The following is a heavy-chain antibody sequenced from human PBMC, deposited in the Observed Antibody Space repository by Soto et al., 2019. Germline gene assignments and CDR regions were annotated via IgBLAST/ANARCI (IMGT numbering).Heavy chain of an antibody. J-gene: IGHJ6*02. Sequence: PGGSLRLSCVASGFTFRTYTMNWVRQAPGKGLEWVSGIRGFSPYTFYAESVKGRFTISRDNAKNSLYLQMNSLRAEDTAVYYCAFWLGIPDYYYGMDVWGQGTTVTVSS. V-gene: IGHV3-21*01. CDR3: AFWLGIPDYYYGMDV. CDR1: GFTFRTYT. D-gene: IGHD6-19*01. CDR2: IRGFSPYT.